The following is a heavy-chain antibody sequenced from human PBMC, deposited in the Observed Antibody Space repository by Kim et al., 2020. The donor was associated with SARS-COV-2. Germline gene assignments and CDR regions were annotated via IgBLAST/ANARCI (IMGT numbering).Heavy chain of an antibody. CDR3: ARGTSGYQNPDY. V-gene: IGHV1-46*01. Sequence: ASVKVSCKASGYTFTNYYMHWVRQAPGQGLEWMGIINPTGDNTNSAQKFQGRVSITRDTSTTTVYMELSSLTSEDTAMYYCARGTSGYQNPDYWGQGTLVTVPS. CDR2: INPTGDNT. CDR1: GYTFTNYY. J-gene: IGHJ4*02. D-gene: IGHD3-22*01.